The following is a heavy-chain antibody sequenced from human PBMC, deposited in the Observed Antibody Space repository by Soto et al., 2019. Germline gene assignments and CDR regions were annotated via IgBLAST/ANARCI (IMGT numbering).Heavy chain of an antibody. D-gene: IGHD3-10*01. J-gene: IGHJ4*02. V-gene: IGHV1-69*01. CDR2: IIPIFGTG. Sequence: QVQLVQSGAEVKKPGSSVKVSCKASGGTFSSYAISWVRQAPGQGLEWMGGIIPIFGTGNYAQKFQGIVTITADESTSTAYMELSSLRSEDTAVYYCASPDMVRGDSNDPFDYWGKGTLVTVSS. CDR1: GGTFSSYA. CDR3: ASPDMVRGDSNDPFDY.